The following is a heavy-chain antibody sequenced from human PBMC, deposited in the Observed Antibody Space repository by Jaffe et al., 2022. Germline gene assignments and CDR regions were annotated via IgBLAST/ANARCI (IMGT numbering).Heavy chain of an antibody. J-gene: IGHJ4*02. CDR1: GFTFSSYG. Sequence: QVQLVESGGGVVQPGRSLRLSCAASGFTFSSYGMHWVRQAPGKGLEWVAVISYDGSNKYYADSVKGRFTISRDNSKNTLYLQMNSLRAEDTAVYYCAKDALGDYREYYFDYWGQGTLVTVSS. CDR2: ISYDGSNK. V-gene: IGHV3-30*18. CDR3: AKDALGDYREYYFDY. D-gene: IGHD4-17*01.